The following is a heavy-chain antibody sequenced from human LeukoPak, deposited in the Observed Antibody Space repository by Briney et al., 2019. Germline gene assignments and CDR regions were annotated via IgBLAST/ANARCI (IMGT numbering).Heavy chain of an antibody. D-gene: IGHD3-10*01. CDR2: ISYDGSNK. V-gene: IGHV3-30*03. Sequence: QTGGSLRLSCAASGFTFSSYTMNWVRQAPGKGLEWVAVISYDGSNKYYADSVKGRFTISRDNSKNTLYLQMNSLRAEDTAVYYCARTAVRGVIITGGTDYWGQGTLVTVSS. CDR1: GFTFSSYT. J-gene: IGHJ4*02. CDR3: ARTAVRGVIITGGTDY.